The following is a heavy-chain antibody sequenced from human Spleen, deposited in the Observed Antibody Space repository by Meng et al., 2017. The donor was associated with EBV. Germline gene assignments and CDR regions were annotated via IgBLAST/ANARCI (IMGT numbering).Heavy chain of an antibody. D-gene: IGHD2-8*02. CDR3: SRDLVGSEDY. CDR2: LNEHGTIT. CDR1: GFSFSSYW. V-gene: IGHV3-74*01. Sequence: GQLVESGGALVQPGGSLRLSCAASGFSFSSYWMHWVRQAPGKGPVWVSRLNEHGTITTYADSVKGRFTISRDNAKNTLYLQMNSLRVEDTAVYYCSRDLVGSEDYWGPGTLVTV. J-gene: IGHJ4*02.